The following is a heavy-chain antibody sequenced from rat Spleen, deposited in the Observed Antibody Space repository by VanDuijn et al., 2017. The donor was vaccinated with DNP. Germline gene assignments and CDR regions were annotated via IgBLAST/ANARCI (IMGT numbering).Heavy chain of an antibody. V-gene: IGHV2-6*01. CDR2: ISSGGNT. CDR1: GFSLTSYT. Sequence: QVQLKESGPDLVQPSQTLSLTCTVSGFSLTSYTVSWVRQPPGKGLEWVAAISSGGNTYYNPALKSRLSISRDTSKSQVFLRMNSLQTEDTAIYFCSRVLYNGYQRHYWSFDFWGPGTMVTVSS. CDR3: SRVLYNGYQRHYWSFDF. D-gene: IGHD1-6*01. J-gene: IGHJ1*01.